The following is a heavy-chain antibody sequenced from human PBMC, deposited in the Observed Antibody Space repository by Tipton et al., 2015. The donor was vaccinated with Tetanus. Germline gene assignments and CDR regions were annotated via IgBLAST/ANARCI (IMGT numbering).Heavy chain of an antibody. V-gene: IGHV4-39*01. CDR3: ARHQSGYFAPFDY. Sequence: TLSLTCTVSGASIRGGTFYWGWIRQPPGKGLGWIGSIFESGNTYYIPSLKSRVTITVDTSTNQFSLTLDSMAAADTGVYYCARHQSGYFAPFDYWGQGKQDTVSS. J-gene: IGHJ4*02. CDR1: GASIRGGTFY. D-gene: IGHD3-3*01. CDR2: IFESGNT.